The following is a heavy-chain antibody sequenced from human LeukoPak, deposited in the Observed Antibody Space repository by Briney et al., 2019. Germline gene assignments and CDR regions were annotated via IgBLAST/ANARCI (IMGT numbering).Heavy chain of an antibody. CDR1: TFTVSSTF. V-gene: IGHV3-66*01. Sequence: GGSLRLSCVASTFTVSSTFMSWVRQAPGKGLEWVSTIYTGGGTDYADSVKGRFTISRESFKNTLYLQMNSLGDEDTAVYYCARGPPFDPWGQGTLVTVSS. J-gene: IGHJ5*02. CDR3: ARGPPFDP. CDR2: IYTGGGT.